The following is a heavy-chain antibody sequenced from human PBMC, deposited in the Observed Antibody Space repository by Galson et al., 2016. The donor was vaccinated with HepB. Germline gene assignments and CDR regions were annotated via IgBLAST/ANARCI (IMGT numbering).Heavy chain of an antibody. D-gene: IGHD3-9*01. CDR1: GFTFSIYS. CDR3: ANDWYGYMAY. Sequence: SQRLSCAASGFTFSIYSMNWVRQAPGKGLEWISHITSTSSFTYYADSVKGRFTISRDNAKKSLYLQMNSLRDEDTAVYSGANDWYGYMAYWGQGTLVTVSS. V-gene: IGHV3-48*02. J-gene: IGHJ4*02. CDR2: ITSTSSFT.